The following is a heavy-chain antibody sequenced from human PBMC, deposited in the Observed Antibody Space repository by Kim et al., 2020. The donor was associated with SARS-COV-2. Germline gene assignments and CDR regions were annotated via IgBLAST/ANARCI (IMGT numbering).Heavy chain of an antibody. Sequence: GGSLRLSCAASGFTFSGSPMHWVRQASGKGLEWIGRIRTKANNYATTYTESLKGRFTISRDDSKNTAYLQINSLKTEDTAVYYCLSGNSYFDYWGQGTLVTVSS. CDR1: GFTFSGSP. CDR2: IRTKANNYAT. D-gene: IGHD6-19*01. J-gene: IGHJ4*02. CDR3: LSGNSYFDY. V-gene: IGHV3-73*01.